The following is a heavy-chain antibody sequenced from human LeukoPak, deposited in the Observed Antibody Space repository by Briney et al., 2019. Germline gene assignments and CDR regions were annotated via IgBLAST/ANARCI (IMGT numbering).Heavy chain of an antibody. CDR1: GFMFSRYG. Sequence: GGSLRLSCEASGFMFSRYGMHWVRQAPGKGLEWVALITKDGSDKYYVESVKGRFTISRDTSKNTLFLQMNSLRGEDSGVYFCARQGGSLNYHYNYLDVWGNGTTVTVSS. CDR2: ITKDGSDK. J-gene: IGHJ6*03. V-gene: IGHV3-30*01. D-gene: IGHD6-25*01. CDR3: ARQGGSLNYHYNYLDV.